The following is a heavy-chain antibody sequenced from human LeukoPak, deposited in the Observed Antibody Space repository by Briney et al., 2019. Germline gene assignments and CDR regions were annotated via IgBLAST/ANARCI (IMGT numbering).Heavy chain of an antibody. J-gene: IGHJ3*02. CDR2: ISSSSSYI. D-gene: IGHD1-26*01. Sequence: GGSLRLSCAASEFTFSSYWMIWVRQAPGKGLEWVSSISSSSSYIYYADSVKGRFTISRDNSKNTLYLQMNSLRAEDTAVYYCAKERFGSSRAFDIWGQGTMVTVSS. V-gene: IGHV3-21*04. CDR1: EFTFSSYW. CDR3: AKERFGSSRAFDI.